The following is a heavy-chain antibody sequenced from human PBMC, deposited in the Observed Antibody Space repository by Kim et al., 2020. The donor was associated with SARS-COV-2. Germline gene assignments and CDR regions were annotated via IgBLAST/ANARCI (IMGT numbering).Heavy chain of an antibody. CDR3: ARDKGVDDFDY. J-gene: IGHJ4*02. Sequence: KYNADSVKGRFTISRDNSKNTLYLQMNSLRAEDTAVYYCARDKGVDDFDYWGQGTLVTVSS. D-gene: IGHD2-15*01. CDR2: K. V-gene: IGHV3-30*01.